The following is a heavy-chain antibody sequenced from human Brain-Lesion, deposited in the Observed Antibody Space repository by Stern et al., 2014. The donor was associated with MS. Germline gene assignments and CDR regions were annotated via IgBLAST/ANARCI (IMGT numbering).Heavy chain of an antibody. Sequence: QVQLVQSGPGLVKPSQTLSLSCTVSGGSISSGGYYWSWIRQPAGKGLEWIGRIFNSGRTSYNPSLKSRVTISIDTSKTQFSLRLNSMTAADTAVYYCARGRVVPGFQYYATDVWGQGTTVIVSS. CDR3: ARGRVVPGFQYYATDV. CDR1: GGSISSGGYY. CDR2: IFNSGRT. V-gene: IGHV4-61*02. J-gene: IGHJ6*02. D-gene: IGHD2-2*01.